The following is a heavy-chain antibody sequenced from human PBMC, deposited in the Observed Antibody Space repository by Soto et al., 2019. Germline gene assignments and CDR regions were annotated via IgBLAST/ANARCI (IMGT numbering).Heavy chain of an antibody. J-gene: IGHJ6*02. D-gene: IGHD3-3*01. V-gene: IGHV3-23*01. Sequence: GGSLRFSCAPPGFAFTSSAMSWVRQSPGKALEWVSAISGSAGSTYYADSVKGRFTISTDNSKTPLYLQMNTLRAEAPAVYYCAKDLHARGLRFVVPLRFGSTTNCYHDGMYVWGQGTTVTVSS. CDR2: ISGSAGST. CDR1: GFAFTSSA. CDR3: AKDLHARGLRFVVPLRFGSTTNCYHDGMYV.